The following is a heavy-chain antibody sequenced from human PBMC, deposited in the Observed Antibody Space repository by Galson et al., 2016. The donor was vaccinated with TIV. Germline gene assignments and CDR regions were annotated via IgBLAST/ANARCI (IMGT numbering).Heavy chain of an antibody. V-gene: IGHV4-30-4*08. CDR1: GGAISSGDHY. J-gene: IGHJ4*02. D-gene: IGHD3-10*01. CDR2: VHYSGNT. Sequence: TLSLTCTVSGGAISSGDHYWAWVRQPPGKGLECIGYVHYSGNTDYNPSLRSRRTISVDTSKNQFSLNLRSVTAAATAMYFCARTTWFGELAFDSWGQGTLVTVSS. CDR3: ARTTWFGELAFDS.